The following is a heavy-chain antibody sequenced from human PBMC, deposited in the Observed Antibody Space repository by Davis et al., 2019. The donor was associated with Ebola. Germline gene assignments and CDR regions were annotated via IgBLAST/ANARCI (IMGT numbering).Heavy chain of an antibody. CDR2: ISNSGYET. J-gene: IGHJ4*02. V-gene: IGHV3-23*01. Sequence: PGGSLRLSCVASGFTFTVYVMSWVRQAPGKGLEWIPSISNSGYETYYADSVKGRFTTSRDNSKSTLNLQMNSLRAGDTAIYYCVATSSSLAAYWGQGTLVTVSS. D-gene: IGHD6-6*01. CDR1: GFTFTVYV. CDR3: VATSSSLAAY.